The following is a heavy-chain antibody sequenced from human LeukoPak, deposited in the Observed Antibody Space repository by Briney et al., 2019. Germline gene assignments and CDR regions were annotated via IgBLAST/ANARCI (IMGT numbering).Heavy chain of an antibody. CDR1: GGSISSGGYS. D-gene: IGHD3-10*01. V-gene: IGHV4-30-2*01. J-gene: IGHJ4*02. Sequence: SQTLSLTCAVSGGSISSGGYSWSWIRQPPGKGLEWIGYIYHSGSTYYNPSLKSRVTISVDRPKNQFSLKLSSVTAADTAVYYCARVSLTMVRGVIMGGYFDYWGQGTLVTVSS. CDR3: ARVSLTMVRGVIMGGYFDY. CDR2: IYHSGST.